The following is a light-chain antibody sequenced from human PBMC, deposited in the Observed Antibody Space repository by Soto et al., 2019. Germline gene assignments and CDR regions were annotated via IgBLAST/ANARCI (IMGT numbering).Light chain of an antibody. V-gene: IGLV2-14*01. CDR2: DVS. J-gene: IGLJ3*02. CDR3: SSYTSSNTLV. CDR1: SSDFGGYYY. Sequence: QSALTQPASVSGSPGQSITISCTGTSSDFGGYYYVSWYQQQPGKAPKVLSYDVSDRTSGVSDRFSGSKSGITASLTISGLQAEDEADYYCSSYTSSNTLVFGGGTKLTVL.